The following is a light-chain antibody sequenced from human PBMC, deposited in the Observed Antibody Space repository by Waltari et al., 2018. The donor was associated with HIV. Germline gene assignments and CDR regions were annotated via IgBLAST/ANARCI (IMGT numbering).Light chain of an antibody. CDR2: EFS. CDR3: CSYGGSSSVL. Sequence: QSALPQAASVSVSPGQSITISSTGTSSDVGGSNLVSWYQQHQGKAFKLIINEFSKRPSGVTHRVSGLKHCNTASLEIGRLEDEEEADYYCCSYGGSSSVLFGEGPKLTVL. J-gene: IGLJ2*01. V-gene: IGLV2-23*02. CDR1: SSDVGGSNL.